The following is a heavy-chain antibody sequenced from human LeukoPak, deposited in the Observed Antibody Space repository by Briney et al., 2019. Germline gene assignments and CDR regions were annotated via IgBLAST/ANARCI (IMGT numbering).Heavy chain of an antibody. CDR3: GRDFWSGYYTDD. Sequence: GGSLRLSCEFSGIIFSTYAMNWVRQAPGKGLEWISYISGSSSGSTSITQYADSVKGRFTISRDNAKNSLHLQMDSLSAEDTAGYYCGRDFWSGYYTDDWGKGALVIVSS. CDR1: GIIFSTYA. J-gene: IGHJ4*02. CDR2: ISGSSSGSTSIT. V-gene: IGHV3-48*04. D-gene: IGHD3-3*01.